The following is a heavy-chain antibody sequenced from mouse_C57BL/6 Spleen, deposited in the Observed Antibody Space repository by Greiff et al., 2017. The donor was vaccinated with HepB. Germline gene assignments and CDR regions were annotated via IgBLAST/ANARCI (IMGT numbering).Heavy chain of an antibody. CDR2: IDPSDSYT. J-gene: IGHJ2*01. CDR1: GYTFTSYW. V-gene: IGHV1-69*01. CDR3: AREWVYDYDEENYFDY. D-gene: IGHD2-4*01. Sequence: VQLQQPGAELVMPGASVKLSCKASGYTFTSYWMHWVKQRPGQGLEWIGEIDPSDSYTNYNQKFKGKSTLTVDKSSSTAYMQLSSLTSEDSAVYYCAREWVYDYDEENYFDYWGKGTTLTVSS.